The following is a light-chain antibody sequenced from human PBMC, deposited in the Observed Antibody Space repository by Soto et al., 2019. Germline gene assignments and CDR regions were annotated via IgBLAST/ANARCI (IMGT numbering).Light chain of an antibody. J-gene: IGKJ4*01. Sequence: DIQMTQSPSSLSASVGDRVTITCQARQDISNYLNWYQQKPGKAPKLLIYDASNLETGVPSRFSGSRSGTDFTYTISTIQTADIATFYCQQYDNLPTFGGGTKVEIK. CDR3: QQYDNLPT. V-gene: IGKV1-33*01. CDR2: DAS. CDR1: QDISNY.